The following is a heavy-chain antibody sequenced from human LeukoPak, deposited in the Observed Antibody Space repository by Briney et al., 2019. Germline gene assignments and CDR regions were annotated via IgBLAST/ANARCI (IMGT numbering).Heavy chain of an antibody. Sequence: GGSLSLSCTGSRFTLGDNATSWARQAPGKGLEWVGFIRNRAYGGITEYAASVKGRFTISREDYNTFAYLQLNSLKTEVTTVCYCQRHYSRWGQGTLVTVSS. CDR3: QRHYSR. J-gene: IGHJ4*02. CDR2: IRNRAYGGIT. D-gene: IGHD6-13*01. V-gene: IGHV3-49*04. CDR1: RFTLGDNA.